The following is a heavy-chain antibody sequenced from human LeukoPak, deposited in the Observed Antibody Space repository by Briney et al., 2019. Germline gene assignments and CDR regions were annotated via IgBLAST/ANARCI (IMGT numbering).Heavy chain of an antibody. J-gene: IGHJ4*02. CDR2: IFYSGST. D-gene: IGHD5-18*01. CDR1: GGSVSSGSYY. CDR3: ARVIVYSYGREYYFDY. Sequence: SETLSLTCTVSGGSVSSGSYYWSWIRQPPGKGLEWIGFIFYSGSTNYSPSLKSRVTISVDTSKNQFSLKLSSVTAADTAVYYCARVIVYSYGREYYFDYWGQGTLVTVSS. V-gene: IGHV4-61*01.